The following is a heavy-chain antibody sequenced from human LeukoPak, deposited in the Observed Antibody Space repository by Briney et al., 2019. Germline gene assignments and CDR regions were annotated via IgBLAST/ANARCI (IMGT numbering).Heavy chain of an antibody. V-gene: IGHV3-23*01. J-gene: IGHJ4*02. D-gene: IGHD6-19*01. CDR2: ISGSGGST. CDR1: GFTFSSYA. Sequence: GGSLRLSCAASGFTFSSYAMSWVRQAPGKGLERVSAISGSGGSTYYADSVKGRFTISRDNSKNTLYLQMNSLRAEDTAVYYCAIPAVAGTNFDYWGQGTLVTVSS. CDR3: AIPAVAGTNFDY.